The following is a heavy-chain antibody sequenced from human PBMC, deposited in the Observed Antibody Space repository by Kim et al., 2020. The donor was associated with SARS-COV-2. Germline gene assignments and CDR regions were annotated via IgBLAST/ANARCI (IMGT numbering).Heavy chain of an antibody. J-gene: IGHJ4*02. CDR1: GGSISSYY. CDR3: ARDRYSGYDGFDY. Sequence: SETLSLTCTVSGGSISSYYWSWIRQPPGKGLEWIGYIYYSGSTNYNPSLKSRVTISVDTSKNQFSLKLSSVTAADTAVYYCARDRYSGYDGFDYWGQGTLVTVSS. V-gene: IGHV4-59*01. CDR2: IYYSGST. D-gene: IGHD5-12*01.